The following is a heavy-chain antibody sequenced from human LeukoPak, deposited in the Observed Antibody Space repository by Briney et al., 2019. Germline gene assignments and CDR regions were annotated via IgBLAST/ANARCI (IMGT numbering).Heavy chain of an antibody. CDR1: GYTFISYD. Sequence: ASVKVSCKASGYTFISYDINWVRQTTGQGLEWLGWMNPKSAHTGYAQKFQGRVSMAKYTSINTAYMELNSLRSEDTAVYYCARSLAYVWGSHRDFDYWGQGSLVTVSS. J-gene: IGHJ4*02. CDR2: MNPKSAHT. D-gene: IGHD3-16*01. V-gene: IGHV1-8*01. CDR3: ARSLAYVWGSHRDFDY.